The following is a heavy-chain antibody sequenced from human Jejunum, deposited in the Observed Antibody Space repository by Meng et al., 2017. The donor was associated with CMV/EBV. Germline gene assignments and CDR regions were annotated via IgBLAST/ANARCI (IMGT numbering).Heavy chain of an antibody. CDR3: ARASGFRGAKFDY. V-gene: IGHV4-30-4*08. Sequence: QVQLQEAGPGLAKPSQTLSLTCSVSGGSIGRCDYYWSWIRQPPGKGLEWIGYIHDTGSTYYNPSLKSRVTMSLDTAKNQFSLKVSSVTAADTAVYFCARASGFRGAKFDYWGQGLLVTVSS. J-gene: IGHJ4*02. D-gene: IGHD3-10*01. CDR1: GGSIGRCDYY. CDR2: IHDTGST.